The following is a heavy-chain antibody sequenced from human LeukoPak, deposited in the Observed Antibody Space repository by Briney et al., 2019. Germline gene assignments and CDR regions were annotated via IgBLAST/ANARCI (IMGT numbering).Heavy chain of an antibody. Sequence: GGSLRLSCAASGFTFSSYEMNWVRQAPGKGLEWVSYISSSGTTIYYADSVKGRFTISRDNAKNSLFLQVNSLRAEDTAVYYCARGLNRYYDILTGYPGFDPWGQGTLVTVSS. D-gene: IGHD3-9*01. J-gene: IGHJ5*02. CDR2: ISSSGTTI. CDR1: GFTFSSYE. V-gene: IGHV3-48*03. CDR3: ARGLNRYYDILTGYPGFDP.